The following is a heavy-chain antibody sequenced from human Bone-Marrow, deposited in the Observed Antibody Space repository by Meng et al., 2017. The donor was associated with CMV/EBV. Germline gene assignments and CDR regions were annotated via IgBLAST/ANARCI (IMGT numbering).Heavy chain of an antibody. Sequence: GGSLRLSCAASGFTVSSNYMSWVRQAPGKGLEWVSVIYSGGSTYYADSVKCRFTISRDNSKNTLYLQMNSLRAEDTAVYYCARAGVYCSSTGCYSSDYYGMDVWGQGTTVTVSS. CDR1: GFTVSSNY. V-gene: IGHV3-53*01. CDR2: IYSGGST. D-gene: IGHD2-2*02. J-gene: IGHJ6*02. CDR3: ARAGVYCSSTGCYSSDYYGMDV.